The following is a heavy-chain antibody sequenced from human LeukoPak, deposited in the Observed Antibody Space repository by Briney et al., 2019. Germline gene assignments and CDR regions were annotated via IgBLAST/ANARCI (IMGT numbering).Heavy chain of an antibody. Sequence: GGSLRLSCAASGFTFSSNYMSWVRQAPGKGLEWVSVIYNGGSTYYADSVKGRFTISRDNSKNTLYLQMNSLRAEDTAVYYCASSRWYNRYFDYWGQGTLVTVSS. D-gene: IGHD6-13*01. V-gene: IGHV3-66*01. CDR2: IYNGGST. CDR1: GFTFSSNY. CDR3: ASSRWYNRYFDY. J-gene: IGHJ4*02.